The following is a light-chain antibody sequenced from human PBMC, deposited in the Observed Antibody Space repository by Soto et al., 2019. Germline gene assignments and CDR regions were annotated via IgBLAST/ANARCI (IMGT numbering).Light chain of an antibody. J-gene: IGLJ1*01. CDR2: DVS. CDR1: SSDVGGYNY. V-gene: IGLV2-14*03. CDR3: SSYTRSQTYV. Sequence: QSVLTQPASVSGSPGQSITISCTGTSSDVGGYNYVSWYQQHPGKAPKLMIYDVSNRPSGVSNRFSGSKSGNTASLTISGLQAEDEADYYCSSYTRSQTYVFGTGTKVTVL.